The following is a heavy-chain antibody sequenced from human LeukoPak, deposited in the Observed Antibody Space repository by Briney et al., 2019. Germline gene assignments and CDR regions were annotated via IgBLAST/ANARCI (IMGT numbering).Heavy chain of an antibody. J-gene: IGHJ3*02. Sequence: TGGSLRLSCAASGFTFSSYAMSWVRQAPGKGLEWVSAISGSGGSTYYADPVKGRFTISRDNSKNTLYLQMNSLRAEDTAVYYCAKRAYHLDAFDIWGQGTMVTVSS. V-gene: IGHV3-23*01. CDR3: AKRAYHLDAFDI. D-gene: IGHD1-14*01. CDR2: ISGSGGST. CDR1: GFTFSSYA.